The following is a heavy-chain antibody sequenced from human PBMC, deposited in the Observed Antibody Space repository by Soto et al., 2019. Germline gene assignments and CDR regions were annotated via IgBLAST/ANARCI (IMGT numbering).Heavy chain of an antibody. D-gene: IGHD6-19*01. Sequence: PGGSLRLSCAVSGFIFSNYPMSWVRQAPGKGLEWVSSVSPSGSNTYYADSVKGRFTMSRDNSENRLHLQMNSLRAEDTAVYFCAKRDNSGWYSLDYWGQGTLVTV. CDR2: VSPSGSNT. J-gene: IGHJ4*02. CDR3: AKRDNSGWYSLDY. V-gene: IGHV3-23*01. CDR1: GFIFSNYP.